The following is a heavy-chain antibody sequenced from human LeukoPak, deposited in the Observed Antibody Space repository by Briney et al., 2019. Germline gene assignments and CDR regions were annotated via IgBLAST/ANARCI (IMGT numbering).Heavy chain of an antibody. J-gene: IGHJ4*02. CDR3: ARSSEGAYFDY. D-gene: IGHD1-26*01. Sequence: GSSVKVSCKASRGTFSSYAISCVRQAPGQGLEWMGGIIPIVGTANYAQKLQRRDTVTTDESMRAAYMEVSSLRSEAKAVYSCARSSEGAYFDYWGQGTLVTVSS. CDR1: RGTFSSYA. CDR2: IIPIVGTA. V-gene: IGHV1-69*05.